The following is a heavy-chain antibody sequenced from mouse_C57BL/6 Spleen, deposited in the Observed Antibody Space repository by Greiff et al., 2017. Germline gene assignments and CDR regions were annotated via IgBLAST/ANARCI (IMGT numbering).Heavy chain of an antibody. CDR3: ARDGPVFDY. Sequence: EVQGVESGGGLVKPGGSLKLSCAASGFTFSSYAMSWVRQTPEKRLEWVATLSDGGSYTYYPDNVKGRFTISRDNAKNNLYLQMSHLKSEDTAMYYCARDGPVFDYWGQGTTLTVSS. CDR1: GFTFSSYA. J-gene: IGHJ2*01. V-gene: IGHV5-4*01. CDR2: LSDGGSYT.